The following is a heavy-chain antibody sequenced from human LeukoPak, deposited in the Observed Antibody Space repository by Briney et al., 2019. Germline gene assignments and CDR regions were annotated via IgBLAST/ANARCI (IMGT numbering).Heavy chain of an antibody. J-gene: IGHJ6*03. CDR2: INPNSGGT. Sequence: ASVKVSCKASGYTFTGYYMHWVRQAPGQGLEWMGWINPNSGGTNYAQKFQGRVTMTRDTSISTAYMELSRLRSDDTAVYYCARNLAARTYYYYYYMDVWGKGTTVTVSS. V-gene: IGHV1-2*02. D-gene: IGHD6-13*01. CDR3: ARNLAARTYYYYYYMDV. CDR1: GYTFTGYY.